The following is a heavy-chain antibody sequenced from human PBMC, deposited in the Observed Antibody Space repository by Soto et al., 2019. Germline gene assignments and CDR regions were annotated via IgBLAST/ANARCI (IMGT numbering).Heavy chain of an antibody. J-gene: IGHJ3*01. V-gene: IGHV3-23*01. CDR2: ISGSAGTT. CDR3: AKNGPAYADAFDS. CDR1: GFIFASYA. D-gene: IGHD2-8*01. Sequence: GESLKISCSASGFIFASYAMSWVRQAPGKGLEWVSVISGSAGTTDYAGSVTGRFTISRDNSKNTLYLHMNSLKGEDTAVYYCAKNGPAYADAFDSWGQGTMVTVSS.